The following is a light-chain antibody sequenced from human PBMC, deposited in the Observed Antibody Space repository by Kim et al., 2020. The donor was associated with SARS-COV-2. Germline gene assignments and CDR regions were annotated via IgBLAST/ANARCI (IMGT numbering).Light chain of an antibody. CDR2: AAS. CDR1: QGISNN. J-gene: IGKJ1*01. V-gene: IGKV1-17*03. CDR3: IQHNSYPWT. Sequence: ASVGDRLTIAGRASQGISNNLAWFQQKPGKVPKRLIYAASTLQSGVPSRFSGSGFGTEFTLTISSLQPEDVATYYCIQHNSYPWTFGQGTKVEIK.